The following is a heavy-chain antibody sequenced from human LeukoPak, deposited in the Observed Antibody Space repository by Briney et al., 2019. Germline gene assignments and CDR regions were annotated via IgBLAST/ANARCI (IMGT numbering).Heavy chain of an antibody. CDR3: ARLGYSSGWYFGLPSFDY. CDR1: GGSISSYY. J-gene: IGHJ4*02. D-gene: IGHD6-19*01. V-gene: IGHV4-4*07. CDR2: IYTSGST. Sequence: SETLSLTCTVSGGSISSYYWSWIRQPAGKGLEWIGRIYTSGSTNYNPSLKSRVTISVDTSKNQFSLKLSSVTAADTAVYYCARLGYSSGWYFGLPSFDYWGQGTLVTVSS.